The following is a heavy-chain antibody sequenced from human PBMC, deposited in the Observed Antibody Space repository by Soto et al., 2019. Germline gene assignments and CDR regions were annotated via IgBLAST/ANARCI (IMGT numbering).Heavy chain of an antibody. CDR2: ISAYNGNT. Sequence: QVQLVQSGAEVKKPGASVKVSCKASGYTFTSYGISWVRQALGQGLEWMGWISAYNGNTNYAQKLQGRVTMTTDTSTSTAYMELRSLRSDDTAVYYCARDETVVVPAAMTNFDYWGQGTLVTVSS. CDR3: ARDETVVVPAAMTNFDY. D-gene: IGHD2-2*01. V-gene: IGHV1-18*01. CDR1: GYTFTSYG. J-gene: IGHJ4*02.